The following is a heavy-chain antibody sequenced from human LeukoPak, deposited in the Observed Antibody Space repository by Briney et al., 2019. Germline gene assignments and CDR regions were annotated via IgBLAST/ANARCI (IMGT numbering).Heavy chain of an antibody. CDR3: AKDRLVPGSVLDY. CDR1: GFTFNNYN. V-gene: IGHV3-30*02. Sequence: GGSLRLSCAASGFTFNNYNMHWVRQAPGQGLEWVAFIQHDGSIKYHADSVEGRFTISRDKSKNTLYLQMSSLRPEDTAVYYCAKDRLVPGSVLDYWGQGTLVTVSS. D-gene: IGHD6-13*01. CDR2: IQHDGSIK. J-gene: IGHJ4*02.